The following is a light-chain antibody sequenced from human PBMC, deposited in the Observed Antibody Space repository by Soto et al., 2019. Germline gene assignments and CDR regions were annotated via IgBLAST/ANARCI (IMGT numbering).Light chain of an antibody. J-gene: IGLJ1*01. CDR3: CSYTGTYV. CDR1: SSDVGGYNY. CDR2: EVS. Sequence: QSVLTQPASVSGSPGQSITISCTGTSSDVGGYNYVSWYQQHPGKAPNLMIYEVSNRPSGVSNRFSGSKYGNTASLTISGLQAEDEGDYYCCSYTGTYVFESGTKVTVL. V-gene: IGLV2-14*01.